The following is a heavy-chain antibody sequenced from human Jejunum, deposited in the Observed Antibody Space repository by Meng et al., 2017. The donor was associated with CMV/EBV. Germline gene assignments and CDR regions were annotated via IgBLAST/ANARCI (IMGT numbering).Heavy chain of an antibody. D-gene: IGHD6-13*01. CDR1: GYSVSSKSAA. CDR3: ARGLYDSSWSTFDY. J-gene: IGHJ4*02. V-gene: IGHV6-1*01. CDR2: AYYRSKWFY. Sequence: QAQLQQSGPGLVKPSQTLSLICAISGYSVSSKSAAWNWIRQSPSRGLEWLGRAYYRSKWFYDYALSVKSRININPDTSKNRFSLQLNSVTPEDTAVYYCARGLYDSSWSTFDYWGQGTLVTVSS.